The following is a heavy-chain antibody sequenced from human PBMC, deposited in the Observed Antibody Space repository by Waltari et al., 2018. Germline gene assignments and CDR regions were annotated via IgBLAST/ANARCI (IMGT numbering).Heavy chain of an antibody. J-gene: IGHJ4*02. CDR1: GLTFSTHH. Sequence: DVQLLESGGGLVQPGGSLRLSCAVSGLTFSTHHMNWVRQAPGKGLELVSFITNRGVKTYYADSVKGRFTISRDNSKNTLSLQMNSLRVEDTAVYYCAKGGFGSWGQGTLVTVTS. CDR3: AKGGFGS. D-gene: IGHD3-16*01. CDR2: ITNRGVKT. V-gene: IGHV3-23*01.